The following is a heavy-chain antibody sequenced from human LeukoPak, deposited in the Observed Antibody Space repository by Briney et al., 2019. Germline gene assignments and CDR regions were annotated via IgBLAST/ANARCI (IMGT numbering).Heavy chain of an antibody. Sequence: GASVKVSCKASGYTFTSYDINWVRQATGQGLEWMGWMNPNSGNTGYAQKFQGRVTMTRNTSISTAYMELSSLRSEDTAVYYCARGLSEVTQLAPADWFDPWGQGTLVTVSS. CDR2: MNPNSGNT. CDR3: ARGLSEVTQLAPADWFDP. J-gene: IGHJ5*02. V-gene: IGHV1-8*01. CDR1: GYTFTSYD. D-gene: IGHD6-13*01.